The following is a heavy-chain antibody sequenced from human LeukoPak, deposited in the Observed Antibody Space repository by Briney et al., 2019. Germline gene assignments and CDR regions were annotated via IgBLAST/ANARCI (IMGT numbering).Heavy chain of an antibody. D-gene: IGHD6-13*01. V-gene: IGHV4-34*01. CDR2: INHSGST. CDR1: GGSFSGYY. Sequence: PSETLSLTCAVYGGSFSGYYWSWIRQPPGKGLEWIGEINHSGSTNYNPSLKSRVTISVDTSKNRFSLKLSSVTAADTAVYYCARGPSSSWTRRSWFDPWGQGTLVTVSS. J-gene: IGHJ5*02. CDR3: ARGPSSSWTRRSWFDP.